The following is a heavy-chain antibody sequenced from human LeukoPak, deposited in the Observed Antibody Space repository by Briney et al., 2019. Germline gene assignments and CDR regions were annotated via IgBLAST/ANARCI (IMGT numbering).Heavy chain of an antibody. CDR3: ARDDVVGATKADY. J-gene: IGHJ4*02. CDR2: ISSSGSTI. CDR1: GFTFSSYE. V-gene: IGHV3-48*03. Sequence: GGSLRLSCAASGFTFSSYEMNWVRQAPGKGLEWVSYISSSGSTIYYADSVKGRFTISRDNAKNSLYLHMNSLRAEDTAVYYCARDDVVGATKADYWGQGTLVTVSS. D-gene: IGHD1-26*01.